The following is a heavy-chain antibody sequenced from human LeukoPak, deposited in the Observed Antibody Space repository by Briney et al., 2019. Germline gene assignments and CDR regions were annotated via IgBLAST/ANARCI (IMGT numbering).Heavy chain of an antibody. CDR2: ISSSSAI. Sequence: GGSLRLSCAASGFTFSSYEMNWVRQAPGKGLEWVSYISSSSAIYYPDSVKGRFTISRDNAKNSLYLQMNSLRAEDTAVYYCVRFGSRWFLDYWGQGTLVTVSS. V-gene: IGHV3-48*03. CDR3: VRFGSRWFLDY. J-gene: IGHJ4*02. CDR1: GFTFSSYE. D-gene: IGHD6-13*01.